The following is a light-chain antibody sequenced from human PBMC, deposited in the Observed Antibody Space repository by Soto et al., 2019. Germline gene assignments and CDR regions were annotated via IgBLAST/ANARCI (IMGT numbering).Light chain of an antibody. CDR3: QQYGRAHS. V-gene: IGKV3-20*01. CDR1: QSVSSSY. J-gene: IGKJ1*01. CDR2: GAS. Sequence: ESVLTPSPGTLSLSPGERATLSCRASQSVSSSYLAWYQQQPGQAPGLLIYGASSRTTGIPDRFSGRGSGPDFTLTSSRLEPEDFAVYYCQQYGRAHSFGQGTKVEIK.